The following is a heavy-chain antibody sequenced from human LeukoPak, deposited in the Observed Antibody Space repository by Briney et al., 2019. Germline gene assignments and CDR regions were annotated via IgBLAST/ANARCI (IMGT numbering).Heavy chain of an antibody. CDR2: IYSGGGT. V-gene: IGHV3-53*01. Sequence: GGSLRLSCAASGFTVSSNYMSWVRQAPGKGLEWVSVIYSGGGTYYADSVKGRFSISRDNAKNSLYLQMNSLRAEDTALYYCVRDISGYYFDYWGQGTLVTVSS. CDR3: VRDISGYYFDY. D-gene: IGHD3-22*01. J-gene: IGHJ4*02. CDR1: GFTVSSNY.